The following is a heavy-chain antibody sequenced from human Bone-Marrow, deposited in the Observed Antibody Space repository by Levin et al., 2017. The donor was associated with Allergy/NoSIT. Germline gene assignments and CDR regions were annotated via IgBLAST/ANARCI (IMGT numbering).Heavy chain of an antibody. J-gene: IGHJ4*02. CDR3: AKKFAPQGIRGDYFDY. V-gene: IGHV3-23*01. CDR1: GFTFSDYA. CDR2: LRGSGDST. Sequence: PGGSLRLSCAASGFTFSDYAMTWVRRAPGQGLEWVASLRGSGDSTKYADSVEGRFTISRDNSKNTLYMQMNSLGPEDTAVYYCAKKFAPQGIRGDYFDYWGQGTLVTVSS. D-gene: IGHD4-17*01.